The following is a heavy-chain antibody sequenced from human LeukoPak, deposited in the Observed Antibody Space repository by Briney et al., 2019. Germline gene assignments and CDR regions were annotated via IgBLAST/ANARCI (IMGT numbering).Heavy chain of an antibody. D-gene: IGHD3-10*01. CDR3: ASDVWFGELFDY. V-gene: IGHV3-48*03. J-gene: IGHJ4*02. CDR1: GFTFSSYE. Sequence: QPGGSXRLSCAASGFTFSSYEMNWVRQAPGKGLEWVSYISSSGSTIYYADSVKGRFTISRDNAKNSLYLQMNSLRAEDTAVYYCASDVWFGELFDYWGQGTLVTVSS. CDR2: ISSSGSTI.